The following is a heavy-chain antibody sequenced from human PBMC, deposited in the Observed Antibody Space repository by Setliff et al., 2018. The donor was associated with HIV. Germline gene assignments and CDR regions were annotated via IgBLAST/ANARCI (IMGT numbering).Heavy chain of an antibody. V-gene: IGHV4-39*02. Sequence: SETLSLTCTVSGGSVSSSSNYWGWIRQPPGKGLEWIGNIYYSGSTYYNPSLKSRVTISVDTSNNQFSLRLSSVTAADTAVYYCARDKGYYYMDVWGKGITVTVSS. CDR2: IYYSGST. CDR1: GGSVSSSSNY. CDR3: ARDKGYYYMDV. J-gene: IGHJ6*03.